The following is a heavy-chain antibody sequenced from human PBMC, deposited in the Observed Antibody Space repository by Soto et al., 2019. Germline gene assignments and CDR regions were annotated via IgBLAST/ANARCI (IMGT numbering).Heavy chain of an antibody. CDR2: INDSGTT. CDR3: ARETSQNVYSHYGMDV. V-gene: IGHV4-34*01. CDR1: GGSSSGFY. Sequence: SETLSLTCAIYGGSSSGFYWSWIRQPPGKGLEWIGEINDSGTTNYNPSLKSRVTISADTSKTHFSLRLTSVTAADTAVYYCARETSQNVYSHYGMDVWGQGTTVTVSS. J-gene: IGHJ6*02.